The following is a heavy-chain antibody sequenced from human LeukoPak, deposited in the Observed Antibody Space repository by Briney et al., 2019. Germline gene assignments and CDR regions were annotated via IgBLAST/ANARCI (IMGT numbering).Heavy chain of an antibody. Sequence: SETLSLTCTVSGGSISSYYWSWIRRPPGKGLEWIGYIYYSGSTNYNPSLKSRVTISVDTSKNQFSLKLSSVTAADTAVYYCAREGYSYGYNGMDVWGQGTTVTVSS. CDR1: GGSISSYY. CDR3: AREGYSYGYNGMDV. CDR2: IYYSGST. J-gene: IGHJ6*02. D-gene: IGHD5-18*01. V-gene: IGHV4-59*01.